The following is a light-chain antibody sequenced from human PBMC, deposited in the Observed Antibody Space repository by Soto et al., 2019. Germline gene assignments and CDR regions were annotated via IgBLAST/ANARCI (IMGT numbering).Light chain of an antibody. J-gene: IGKJ4*01. CDR2: DAS. CDR3: QQANSFPLT. Sequence: EIVLTQKPATLSLSPGERAALSCRASQSVSAYLAWYQQKPDQAPRLLIYDASNRATGIPDRFSGSGSGTDFTLTISSLQPEDFAIYYCQQANSFPLTFGGGTKVDIK. CDR1: QSVSAY. V-gene: IGKV3-11*01.